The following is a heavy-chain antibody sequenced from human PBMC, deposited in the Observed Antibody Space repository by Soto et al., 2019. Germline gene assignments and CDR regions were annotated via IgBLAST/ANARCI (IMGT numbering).Heavy chain of an antibody. D-gene: IGHD2-2*01. Sequence: GGSLRLSCAASGFTFSSYAMSWVRQAPGKGLEWVSAISGSGGSTYYADSVKGRLTISRDNSKNTLYLQMNSLRAEDTDVYYCAKDLRCSSTSGYYYYMDVWGKGTTVTVSS. J-gene: IGHJ6*03. CDR1: GFTFSSYA. V-gene: IGHV3-23*01. CDR2: ISGSGGST. CDR3: AKDLRCSSTSGYYYYMDV.